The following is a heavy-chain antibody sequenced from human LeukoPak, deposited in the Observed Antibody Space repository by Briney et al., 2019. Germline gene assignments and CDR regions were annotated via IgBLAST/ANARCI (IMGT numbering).Heavy chain of an antibody. CDR2: IFSGGST. CDR1: GFTVSSNY. J-gene: IGHJ4*02. Sequence: SGGSLRLSCAASGFTVSSNYMSWVRQAPGKGLEWVSVIFSGGSTYYADSVKGRFTISRDNSKNTLYLQMNSLRAEDTVVYYCASSGATVTRIDYWGQGTLVTVSS. CDR3: ASSGATVTRIDY. D-gene: IGHD1-26*01. V-gene: IGHV3-53*01.